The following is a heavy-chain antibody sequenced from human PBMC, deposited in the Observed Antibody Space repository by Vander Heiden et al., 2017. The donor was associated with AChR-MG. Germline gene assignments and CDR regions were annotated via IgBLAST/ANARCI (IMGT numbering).Heavy chain of an antibody. CDR1: FDSVTLPNLY. Sequence: QVQPQESGPGLVKHSETLPLTCIVPFDSVTLPNLYWTWIRPPPGKGLEWIGYVSYSGSSNNNPPLNSRVTISLDTSTNQFSLSLNSVTAADTAFYYCARGFWSQYPRLDYWGQGTLVTVSS. D-gene: IGHD2-2*01. V-gene: IGHV4-61*01. CDR2: VSYSGSS. J-gene: IGHJ4*02. CDR3: ARGFWSQYPRLDY.